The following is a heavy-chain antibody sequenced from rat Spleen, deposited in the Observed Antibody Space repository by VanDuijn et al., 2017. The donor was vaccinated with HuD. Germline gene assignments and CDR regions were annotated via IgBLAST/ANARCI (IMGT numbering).Heavy chain of an antibody. V-gene: IGHV5-17*01. CDR3: ARRYGPWTFDY. CDR1: GFTFSDYA. Sequence: EVQLVESGGGLVQPGRSLKLSCAASGFTFSDYAMAWVRQAPKKGLEWVATIIYDGSSTYYRDSVKGRFTISRDNAKSTLYLQMDSLRSEDTATYYCARRYGPWTFDYWGQGVMVTVSS. J-gene: IGHJ2*01. CDR2: IIYDGSST. D-gene: IGHD1-3*01.